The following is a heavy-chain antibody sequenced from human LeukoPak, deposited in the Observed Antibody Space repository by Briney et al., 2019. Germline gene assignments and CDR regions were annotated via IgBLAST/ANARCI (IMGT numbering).Heavy chain of an antibody. CDR1: GLSFSSYA. V-gene: IGHV3-23*01. Sequence: PGGSLRLSCAASGLSFSSYAMSWVRQAPGKGLEWVSAISGSGGSTYYADSVKGRFTISRDNSKNTLYLQMNSLRAEDTAVYYCAKDTMYYDSSGNYDYWGQGTLVTVSS. CDR2: ISGSGGST. CDR3: AKDTMYYDSSGNYDY. J-gene: IGHJ4*02. D-gene: IGHD3-22*01.